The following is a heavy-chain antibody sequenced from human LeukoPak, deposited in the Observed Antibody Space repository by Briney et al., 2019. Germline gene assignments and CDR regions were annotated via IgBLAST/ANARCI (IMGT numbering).Heavy chain of an antibody. CDR1: GYTFTSYG. V-gene: IGHV1-18*01. CDR3: ARDERGSYLGDAFDI. D-gene: IGHD1-26*01. Sequence: ASVKVSCKASGYTFTSYGISWVRQAPGQGLEWMGWISAYNGNTNYAQKLQGRVTMTTDTSTSTAYMELRSLRSDDTAVYYCARDERGSYLGDAFDIWGQGTMVTVSS. CDR2: ISAYNGNT. J-gene: IGHJ3*02.